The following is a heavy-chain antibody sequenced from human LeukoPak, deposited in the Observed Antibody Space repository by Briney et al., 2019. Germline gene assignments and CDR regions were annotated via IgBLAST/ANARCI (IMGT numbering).Heavy chain of an antibody. V-gene: IGHV4-39*01. Sequence: SETLSLTCTVSGGSISGYYWGWIRQPPGKGLELIGSKYYSGNSYYNPSLKSRVSISVDTSKNQFSLKLSSVTAADTAVYYCARLYYYYGLDVWGQGTTVTVSS. CDR2: KYYSGNS. CDR3: ARLYYYYGLDV. CDR1: GGSISGYY. J-gene: IGHJ6*02.